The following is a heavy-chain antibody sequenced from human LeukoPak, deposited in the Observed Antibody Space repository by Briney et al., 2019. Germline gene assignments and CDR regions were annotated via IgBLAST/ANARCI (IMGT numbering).Heavy chain of an antibody. J-gene: IGHJ4*02. Sequence: GESLRISCKGSGYSFTIYWIGWVRQMPGKGLGWVGIMYPGDSDTRYRPPFQGQVTISADKSISTAYLQWSSLKASDTAMYYCARAVAAAGEFDYWGQGNLVTVS. CDR2: MYPGDSDT. V-gene: IGHV5-51*01. CDR1: GYSFTIYW. CDR3: ARAVAAAGEFDY. D-gene: IGHD6-13*01.